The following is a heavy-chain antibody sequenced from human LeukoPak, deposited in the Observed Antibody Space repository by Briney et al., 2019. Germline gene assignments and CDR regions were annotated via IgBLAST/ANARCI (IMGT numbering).Heavy chain of an antibody. Sequence: SETLSLTCAVYGGSFSGYYWSWIRQPPGKGLEWIGEINHSGSTNYNPSLKSRVTISVDTSKNQFSLKLSSVTAADTAVYSCARGRYYDSSGYRLGAHERPPKRDYYFDYWGQGTLVTVSS. D-gene: IGHD3-22*01. J-gene: IGHJ4*02. CDR2: INHSGST. CDR3: ARGRYYDSSGYRLGAHERPPKRDYYFDY. V-gene: IGHV4-34*01. CDR1: GGSFSGYY.